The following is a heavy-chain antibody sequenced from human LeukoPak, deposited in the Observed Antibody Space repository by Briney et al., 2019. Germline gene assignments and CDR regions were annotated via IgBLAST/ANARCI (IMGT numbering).Heavy chain of an antibody. V-gene: IGHV4-34*01. CDR3: ASRIAVAGTIDP. D-gene: IGHD6-19*01. Sequence: SETLSLTCAVYGGPFSGYYWSWIRQPPGKGLEWIGEINHSGSTNYNPSLKSRVTISVDTSKNQFSLKLSSVTAADTAVYYCASRIAVAGTIDPWGQGTLVTVSS. CDR1: GGPFSGYY. CDR2: INHSGST. J-gene: IGHJ5*02.